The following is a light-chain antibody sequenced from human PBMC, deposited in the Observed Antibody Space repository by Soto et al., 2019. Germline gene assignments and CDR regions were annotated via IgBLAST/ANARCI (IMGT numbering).Light chain of an antibody. V-gene: IGKV3-15*01. CDR2: GAS. CDR3: QQYNNWPPYT. Sequence: EIVMMQSPATLSVSPGERATLSCRASQSVSSNLAWYQQKPGQAPRLLIYGASTRATGFPARFSGSGSGTEFTLTISSLQSEDFAVYYCQQYNNWPPYTFGQGTKLEIK. CDR1: QSVSSN. J-gene: IGKJ2*01.